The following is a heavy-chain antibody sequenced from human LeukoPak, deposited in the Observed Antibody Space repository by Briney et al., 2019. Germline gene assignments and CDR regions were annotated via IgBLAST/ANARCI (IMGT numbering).Heavy chain of an antibody. CDR3: ARDSNVFYGMDV. CDR1: GFTFSNYA. J-gene: IGHJ6*02. Sequence: PGGSLRLSCAASGFTFSNYAMSWVRQAPGRGLEWVSAISGSGDYTNYADSVKGRFTISRDNAKNSIYLQMNSLRAEDTAIYYCARDSNVFYGMDVWGQGTTVAVSS. D-gene: IGHD5/OR15-5a*01. V-gene: IGHV3-23*01. CDR2: ISGSGDYT.